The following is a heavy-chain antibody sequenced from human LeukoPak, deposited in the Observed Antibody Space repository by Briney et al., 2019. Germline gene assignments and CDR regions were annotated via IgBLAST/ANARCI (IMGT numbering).Heavy chain of an antibody. CDR3: ARYGYSGSYRDNAFDI. V-gene: IGHV3-11*03. CDR2: ISSSSSYT. J-gene: IGHJ3*02. D-gene: IGHD1-26*01. CDR1: GFTFSDYY. Sequence: GGSLRLSCAASGFTFSDYYMSWIRQAPGKGLEWASYISSSSSYTNYADSVKGRFTISRDNAKNSLYLQMNSLRAEDTAVYYCARYGYSGSYRDNAFDIWGQGTMVTVSS.